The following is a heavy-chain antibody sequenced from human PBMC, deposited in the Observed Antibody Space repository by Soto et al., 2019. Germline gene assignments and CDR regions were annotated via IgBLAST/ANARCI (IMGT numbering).Heavy chain of an antibody. D-gene: IGHD3-9*01. V-gene: IGHV4-61*01. CDR3: ARGSHFDWLPGAYYYYGMDV. CDR1: GGSVSSGSYY. Sequence: SETLSLTCTVSGGSVSSGSYYWSWIRQPPGKGLEWIGYIYYSGSTNYNPSLKSRVTISVDTSKNQFPLKLSSVTAADTAVYYCARGSHFDWLPGAYYYYGMDVWGQGTTVTVSS. CDR2: IYYSGST. J-gene: IGHJ6*02.